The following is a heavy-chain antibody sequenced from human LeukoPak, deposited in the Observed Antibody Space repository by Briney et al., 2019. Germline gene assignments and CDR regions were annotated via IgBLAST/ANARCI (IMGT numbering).Heavy chain of an antibody. CDR2: ISGGGDST. V-gene: IGHV3-23*01. CDR1: GLTFSNFA. J-gene: IGHJ6*02. Sequence: PGGSLRLSCAASGLTFSNFAMSWVRQAPGKGLEWVSAISGGGDSTYYADSVKGRFTVSRDNSKNTLYLQMNSLTDDDTAVYYCAKDAEDIVVVVAATLGYYGMDVWGQGTTVTVSS. D-gene: IGHD2-15*01. CDR3: AKDAEDIVVVVAATLGYYGMDV.